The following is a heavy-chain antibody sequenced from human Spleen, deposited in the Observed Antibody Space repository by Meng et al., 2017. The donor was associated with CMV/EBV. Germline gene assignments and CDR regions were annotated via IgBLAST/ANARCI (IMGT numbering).Heavy chain of an antibody. Sequence: GESLKISCAASGFTFSGYWMHWARQAPGKGLVWVSRINSDGSSTTYADSVKGRFTISRDNAKNTLYLQMNSLRVEDTAVYYCARGPGARFDPWGQGTLVTVS. V-gene: IGHV3-74*01. CDR2: INSDGSST. J-gene: IGHJ5*02. D-gene: IGHD1-26*01. CDR1: GFTFSGYW. CDR3: ARGPGARFDP.